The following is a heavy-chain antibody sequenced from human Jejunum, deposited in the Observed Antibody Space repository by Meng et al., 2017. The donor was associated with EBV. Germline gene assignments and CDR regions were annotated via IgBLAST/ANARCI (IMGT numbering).Heavy chain of an antibody. V-gene: IGHV1-2*06. J-gene: IGHJ2*01. D-gene: IGHD3-16*01. CDR2: INPSSGGA. CDR1: AYTFAGYY. Sequence: VHVGESGAEAKKPAPSEKVSCKVSAYTFAGYYTHWVRQAPGQGLEWMGRINPSSGGANYAQKFQGRVTMTRDTSISTAYMELSRLRSDDTAVYYCAREGLVGDLRYFDLWGRGTLVTVSS. CDR3: AREGLVGDLRYFDL.